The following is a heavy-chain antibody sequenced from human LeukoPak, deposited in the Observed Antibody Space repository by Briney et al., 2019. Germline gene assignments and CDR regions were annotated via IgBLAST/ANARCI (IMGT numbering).Heavy chain of an antibody. Sequence: GGSLRLSCAASGFTFSSYWMSWVRQAPGKGLEWVANIKQGGSEKYYVDSVKGRFTISRDNAKNSLYLQMNSLRAEDTAVYYCARDTSNYYYDSSGYYYRWGQGTLVTVSS. D-gene: IGHD3-22*01. V-gene: IGHV3-7*01. J-gene: IGHJ5*02. CDR3: ARDTSNYYYDSSGYYYR. CDR1: GFTFSSYW. CDR2: IKQGGSEK.